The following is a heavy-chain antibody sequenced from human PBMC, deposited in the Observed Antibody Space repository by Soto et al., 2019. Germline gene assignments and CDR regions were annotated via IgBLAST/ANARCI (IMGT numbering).Heavy chain of an antibody. V-gene: IGHV4-59*01. Sequence: SETLSLTCTVSGGAISSYYWSWIRQAPGKGLEWIGYIYYSGSTNYNPSLKSRVTISVDTSKNQFSLKLSSVTAADTAVYYCARGVGRDGYNYYYYSYYGTDVWGQGTTVTVSS. CDR2: IYYSGST. D-gene: IGHD5-12*01. J-gene: IGHJ6*02. CDR1: GGAISSYY. CDR3: ARGVGRDGYNYYYYSYYGTDV.